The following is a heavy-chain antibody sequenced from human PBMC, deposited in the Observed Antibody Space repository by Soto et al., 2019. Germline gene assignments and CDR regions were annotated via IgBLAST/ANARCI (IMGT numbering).Heavy chain of an antibody. CDR3: ANDYGDYKSYYGMDV. Sequence: QLQLQESGPGLVKPSETLSLTCTVSGASVTSSTYYWGWIRQPPGKGLEWIGSIYYSGSTYYNPSLRSRVTISVDTSKNQVSLKLTSVTAADTAVYYCANDYGDYKSYYGMDVWGQGTTVIVSS. V-gene: IGHV4-39*01. CDR1: GASVTSSTYY. J-gene: IGHJ6*02. D-gene: IGHD4-17*01. CDR2: IYYSGST.